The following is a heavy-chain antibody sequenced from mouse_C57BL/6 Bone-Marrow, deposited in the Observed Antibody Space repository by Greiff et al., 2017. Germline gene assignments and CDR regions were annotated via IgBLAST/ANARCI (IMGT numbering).Heavy chain of an antibody. V-gene: IGHV1-82*01. CDR3: ARDPITI. CDR1: GYAFSSSW. CDR2: IYPGDGDT. D-gene: IGHD1-1*02. Sequence: VQRVESGPELVKPGASVKISCKASGYAFSSSWMNWVKQRPGKGLEWIGRIYPGDGDTNYNGKFKGKATLTADKSSSTAYMQLSSLTSEDSAVYFCARDPITIWGQGTLVTVSA. J-gene: IGHJ3*01.